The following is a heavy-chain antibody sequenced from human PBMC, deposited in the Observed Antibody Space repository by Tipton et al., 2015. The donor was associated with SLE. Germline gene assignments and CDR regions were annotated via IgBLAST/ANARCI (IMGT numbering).Heavy chain of an antibody. V-gene: IGHV4-59*12. D-gene: IGHD4-23*01. CDR3: ARDVAARWAFDI. CDR2: IYYSGST. Sequence: TLSLTCTVPGGSISPYYWTWVRQPPGKGLEWIGFIYYSGSTNYNPSLKSRVTISVDTSKNQFSLKLSSVTAADTAVYYCARDVAARWAFDIWGQGTMVTVSS. CDR1: GGSISPYY. J-gene: IGHJ3*02.